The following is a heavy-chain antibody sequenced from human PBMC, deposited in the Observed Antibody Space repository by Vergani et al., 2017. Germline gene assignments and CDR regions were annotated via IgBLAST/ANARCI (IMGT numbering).Heavy chain of an antibody. Sequence: QVQLQESGPGLVKPSETLSLTCTVSGGSISSYYWSWIRQPPGKGLEWIGYIYYSGSTNYNPSLKSRVTISVDTSKNQFSLKLSSVTAADTAVYYCARDXWNYVLNYYYGMDVWGQGP. CDR2: IYYSGST. CDR3: ARDXWNYVLNYYYGMDV. CDR1: GGSISSYY. V-gene: IGHV4-59*01. D-gene: IGHD1-7*01. J-gene: IGHJ6*02.